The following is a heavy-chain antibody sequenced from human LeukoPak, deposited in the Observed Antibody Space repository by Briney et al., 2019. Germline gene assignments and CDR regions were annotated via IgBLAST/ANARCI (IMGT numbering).Heavy chain of an antibody. CDR1: GGSISSSDW. CDR3: ARESGLWLRLGYFDY. Sequence: SETLSLTCAVSGGSISSSDWWSWVRQPPGKGLEWIGEINHSGSTNYNPSLKSRVTISVDTSKNQFSLKLSAVTAVETAVYYGARESGLWLRLGYFDYWGQGTLVTVSS. D-gene: IGHD3-16*01. CDR2: INHSGST. V-gene: IGHV4-4*02. J-gene: IGHJ4*02.